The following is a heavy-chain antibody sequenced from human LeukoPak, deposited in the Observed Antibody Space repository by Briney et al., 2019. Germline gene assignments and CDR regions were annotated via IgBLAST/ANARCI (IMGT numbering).Heavy chain of an antibody. V-gene: IGHV3-30*18. CDR2: ISYDGSNK. CDR1: GFTFSSYG. Sequence: PGGSLRLSCAASGFTFSSYGMHWVRQAPGKGLEWVAVISYDGSNKYYADSVKGRFTISRDNSKNTLYLRMNSLRAEDTAVYYCAKDLSAAAPYYYYYGMDVWGQGTTVTVSS. CDR3: AKDLSAAAPYYYYYGMDV. J-gene: IGHJ6*02. D-gene: IGHD6-13*01.